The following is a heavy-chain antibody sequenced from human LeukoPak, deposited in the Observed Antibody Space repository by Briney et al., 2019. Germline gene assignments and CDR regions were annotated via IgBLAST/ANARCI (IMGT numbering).Heavy chain of an antibody. V-gene: IGHV5-10-1*01. CDR1: GYSFTSYW. D-gene: IGHD5-18*01. CDR2: IDPSDSYT. J-gene: IGHJ4*02. CDR3: ARQVRGYGSD. Sequence: HGESLRISCKGSGYSFTSYWISWVRQMPGKVLEWMGTIDPSDSYTNYSPSFQGHVTISADKSISTAYLQWSSLKASDTAMYYCARQVRGYGSDWGQGTLVTVSS.